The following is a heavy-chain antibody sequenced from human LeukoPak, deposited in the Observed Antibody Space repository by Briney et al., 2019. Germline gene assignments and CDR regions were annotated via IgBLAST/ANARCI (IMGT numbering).Heavy chain of an antibody. CDR3: VRHNYGYDY. CDR1: GFDFSRYW. V-gene: IGHV3-74*01. CDR2: SHNDGNSV. D-gene: IGHD3-10*01. Sequence: GGSLRLSCAASGFDFSRYWTHWVRQVPGKEVVWVSHSHNDGNSVSYADSVKGRFTVSRDNAKNTLYLQMNRLRAEDTAVYYCVRHNYGYDYWGQGTQVTVSS. J-gene: IGHJ4*02.